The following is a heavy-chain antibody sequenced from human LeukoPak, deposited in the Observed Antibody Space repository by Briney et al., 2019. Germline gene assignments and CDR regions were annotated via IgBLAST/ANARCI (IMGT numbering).Heavy chain of an antibody. CDR2: ISGSGGST. J-gene: IGHJ4*02. V-gene: IGHV3-23*01. D-gene: IGHD5-24*01. CDR3: ARADGYNPRLDY. Sequence: QPGGSLRLSCAASGFTFSSYAMSWVRQAPGKGLEWVSAISGSGGSTYYADSVKGRFTVSRANAKNSLYLQMNSLRAEDTGVYYCARADGYNPRLDYWGQGTLVTVSS. CDR1: GFTFSSYA.